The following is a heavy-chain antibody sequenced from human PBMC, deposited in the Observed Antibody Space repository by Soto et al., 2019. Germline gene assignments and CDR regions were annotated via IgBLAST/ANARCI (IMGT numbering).Heavy chain of an antibody. V-gene: IGHV3-53*01. D-gene: IGHD4-17*01. J-gene: IGHJ5*02. CDR1: GRLVRSSY. CDR3: ARSPTRTNYADCFDP. CDR2: IYSAGST. Sequence: PGWSLRLAWVTRGRLVRSSYMSWVRQAPGKGLEWVAVIYSAGSTYYADSVKGRFTIYRDSSKNTLYLQMDSLRAEDTAVYYCARSPTRTNYADCFDP.